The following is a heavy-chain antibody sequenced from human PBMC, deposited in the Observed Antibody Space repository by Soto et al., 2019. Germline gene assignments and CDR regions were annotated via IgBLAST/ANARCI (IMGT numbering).Heavy chain of an antibody. J-gene: IGHJ6*02. Sequence: ASVKVSCKASGYIFTDYYMHWVRQAPGQELGWMGRINPNSGGTNYAQKFQGRVTMTRDTSISTAYMELSSLRSEDTAVYYCARPTGIAVANRPDYYGMHVSGQATTVTVSS. CDR2: INPNSGGT. CDR3: ARPTGIAVANRPDYYGMHV. V-gene: IGHV1-2*06. D-gene: IGHD6-19*01. CDR1: GYIFTDYY.